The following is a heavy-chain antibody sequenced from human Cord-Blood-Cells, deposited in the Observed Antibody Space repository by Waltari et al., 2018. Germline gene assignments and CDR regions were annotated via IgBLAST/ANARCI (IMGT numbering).Heavy chain of an antibody. J-gene: IGHJ4*02. V-gene: IGHV3-33*01. Sequence: QVQLVEFGGGVVQPGRSLRLSCAASGFTFSSYGMHWVRQAPGKGLGWLAVIWYDGSNKYYEDSVKGRFTISRDNSKNTLYLQMNSLRAEDTAVYYCARDFKIAALPDYWGQGTLVTVSS. CDR3: ARDFKIAALPDY. D-gene: IGHD6-6*01. CDR2: IWYDGSNK. CDR1: GFTFSSYG.